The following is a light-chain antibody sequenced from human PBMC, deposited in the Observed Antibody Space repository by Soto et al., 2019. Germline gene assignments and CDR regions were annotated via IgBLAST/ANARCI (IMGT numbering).Light chain of an antibody. Sequence: AIRMTQSPSSFSASTGDRVTITCRASQGISSYLAWYQQKPGKAPKLLIYAASTLQSGVPSRFRGRGSGTDFNLTISCLQSEDFATYYCQQYYSYLGTFGQGTKVEIK. CDR3: QQYYSYLGT. CDR2: AAS. J-gene: IGKJ1*01. V-gene: IGKV1-8*01. CDR1: QGISSY.